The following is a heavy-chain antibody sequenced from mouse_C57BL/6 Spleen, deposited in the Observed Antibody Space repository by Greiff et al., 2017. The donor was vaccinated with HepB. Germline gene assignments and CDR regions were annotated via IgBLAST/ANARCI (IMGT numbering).Heavy chain of an antibody. V-gene: IGHV1-22*01. CDR1: GYTFTDYN. D-gene: IGHD1-1*01. J-gene: IGHJ3*01. Sequence: EVKLVESGPELVKPGASVKMSCKASGYTFTDYNMHWVKQSHGKSLEWIGYINPNNGGTSYNQKFKGKATLTVNKSSSTAYMELRSLTSEDSAVYYCARSGYGSPSAYWGQGTLVTVSA. CDR2: INPNNGGT. CDR3: ARSGYGSPSAY.